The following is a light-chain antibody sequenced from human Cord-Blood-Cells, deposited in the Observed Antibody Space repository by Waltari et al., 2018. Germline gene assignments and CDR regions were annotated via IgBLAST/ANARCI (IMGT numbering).Light chain of an antibody. V-gene: IGLV2-11*01. CDR3: CSYAGSYTWV. J-gene: IGLJ3*02. CDR1: SSDVGGYNY. CDR2: DVS. Sequence: QSALTQPRSLSGLPGQSVTIYCTGTSSDVGGYNYVAWYQQHPGKAPNLMIDDVSKRPSGVPDRFPGSKSGNTASLPISALQAEDEAGYYCCSYAGSYTWVFGGGTKLTVL.